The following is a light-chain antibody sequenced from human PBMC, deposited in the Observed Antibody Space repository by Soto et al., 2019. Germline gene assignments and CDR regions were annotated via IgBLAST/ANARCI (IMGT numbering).Light chain of an antibody. V-gene: IGKV1-5*03. CDR1: QSISSW. CDR3: QQYNDSFPYT. Sequence: DIQMTQSPSTLSASVGDRVTITCRASQSISSWLAWYQQKPGTAPKLLIYEASTLESGVPSRFSGIRSGTEFTLTVSSLQPDDFATYYCQQYNDSFPYTFGQGTKVDI. J-gene: IGKJ2*01. CDR2: EAS.